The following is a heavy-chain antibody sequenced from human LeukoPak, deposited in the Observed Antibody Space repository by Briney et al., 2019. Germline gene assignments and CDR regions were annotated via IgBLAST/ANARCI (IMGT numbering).Heavy chain of an antibody. CDR3: ARRYSSGWYGTYFDY. V-gene: IGHV3-7*01. D-gene: IGHD6-19*01. CDR1: GFTFSSYW. Sequence: GGSLRLSCAASGFTFSSYWMSWVRQAPGKGLEWVANIKQDGSEKYYVDSVKGRFTISRDNAKNSLYLQMNSLRAEDTAVYCCARRYSSGWYGTYFDYWGQGTLVTVSS. J-gene: IGHJ4*02. CDR2: IKQDGSEK.